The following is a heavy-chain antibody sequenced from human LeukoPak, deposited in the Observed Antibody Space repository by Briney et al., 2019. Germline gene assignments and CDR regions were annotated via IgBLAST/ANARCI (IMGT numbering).Heavy chain of an antibody. Sequence: SVKVSYKAPGGTFCSYAISWVRQAPGQGLEWMGGIIPIFGTSNYAQKFQGRVTITAEESTSTAYMELSSLRSEDTAVSYCARGVVAEAGQPYYFDYWGQGTLVTVSS. D-gene: IGHD6-13*01. CDR1: GGTFCSYA. CDR2: IIPIFGTS. V-gene: IGHV1-69*13. J-gene: IGHJ4*02. CDR3: ARGVVAEAGQPYYFDY.